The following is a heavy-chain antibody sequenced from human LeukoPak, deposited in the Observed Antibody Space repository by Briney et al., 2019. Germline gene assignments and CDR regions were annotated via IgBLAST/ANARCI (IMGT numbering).Heavy chain of an antibody. D-gene: IGHD1-7*01. CDR1: GYTFTDYY. CDR2: INPNSGGT. CDR3: ARGPGNYGPFDY. V-gene: IGHV1-2*02. J-gene: IGHJ4*02. Sequence: ASVKVSCKASGYTFTDYYMHWVRQAPGQGLEWMGWINPNSGGTKYAQKFQGRVTMTRDTSINTAYMELNSLRSDDTAVYYCARGPGNYGPFDYWGQGTLVIVSS.